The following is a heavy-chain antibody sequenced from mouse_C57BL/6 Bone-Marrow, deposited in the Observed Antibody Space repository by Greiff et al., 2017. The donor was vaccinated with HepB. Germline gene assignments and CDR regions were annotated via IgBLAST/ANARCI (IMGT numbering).Heavy chain of an antibody. CDR3: ARPSTMVTRRFAY. CDR1: GYTFTSYW. CDR2: IHPNSGST. J-gene: IGHJ3*01. D-gene: IGHD2-2*01. Sequence: QVQLKQPGAELVKPGASVKLSCKASGYTFTSYWMHWVKQRPGQGLEWIGMIHPNSGSTNYNEKFKSKATLTVDKSSSTAYMQLSSLTSEDSAVYYCARPSTMVTRRFAYWGQGTLVTVSA. V-gene: IGHV1-64*01.